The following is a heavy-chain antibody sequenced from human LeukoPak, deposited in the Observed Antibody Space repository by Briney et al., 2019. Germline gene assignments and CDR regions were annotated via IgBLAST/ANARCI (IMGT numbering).Heavy chain of an antibody. CDR3: ARGGLGISDNWFDP. V-gene: IGHV3-21*01. CDR2: ISSSSSYI. CDR1: GFTFSSYS. J-gene: IGHJ5*02. D-gene: IGHD7-27*01. Sequence: PGGSLRLSCAASGFTFSSYSMNWVRQAPGKGLEWVSSISSSSSYIYYADSVKGRFTISRDNAKNSLYLQMNSLRAEDTAVYYCARGGLGISDNWFDPWGQGTLITVSS.